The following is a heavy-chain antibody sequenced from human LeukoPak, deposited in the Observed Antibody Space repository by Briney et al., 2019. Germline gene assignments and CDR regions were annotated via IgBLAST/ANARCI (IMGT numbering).Heavy chain of an antibody. Sequence: ASVKVSCKASGGTFSSYAISWVRQAPGQGLEWMGGIIPIFGTANYAQKFQGRVTITADESTSTAYMELSSLRSEDTAVYYCARSPAEDIVEPIDYYGMDVWGQGTTVTVSS. V-gene: IGHV1-69*13. J-gene: IGHJ6*02. CDR3: ARSPAEDIVEPIDYYGMDV. D-gene: IGHD2-15*01. CDR1: GGTFSSYA. CDR2: IIPIFGTA.